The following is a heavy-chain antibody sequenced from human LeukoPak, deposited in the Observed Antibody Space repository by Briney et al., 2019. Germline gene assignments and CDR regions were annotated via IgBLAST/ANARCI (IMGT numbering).Heavy chain of an antibody. J-gene: IGHJ6*03. CDR3: AKGGGYEAQYYYYYLDV. D-gene: IGHD5-12*01. CDR1: GFTFDDYA. V-gene: IGHV3-9*01. Sequence: GGSLRLSCAASGFTFDDYAMHWVRQAPGKGLEWASGIDWNTGSIGYADSVKGRFTISRDNAKNSLYLQMNSLRAEDTAVYYCAKGGGYEAQYYYYYLDVWGKGTTVTISS. CDR2: IDWNTGSI.